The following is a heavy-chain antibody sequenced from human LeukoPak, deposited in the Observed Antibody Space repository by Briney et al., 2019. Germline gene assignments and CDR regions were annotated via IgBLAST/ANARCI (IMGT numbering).Heavy chain of an antibody. CDR2: ISAYNGNT. CDR3: ARVFKTAFDI. CDR1: GYTFTSFG. Sequence: ASVKVCCKASGYTFTSFGISWVRQAAGQGLEWMGWISAYNGNTNYAQKLQGRVTMTTDTSTSTAYMELRSLRSDDTAVYYCARVFKTAFDIWGQGTMVTVSS. V-gene: IGHV1-18*01. J-gene: IGHJ3*02.